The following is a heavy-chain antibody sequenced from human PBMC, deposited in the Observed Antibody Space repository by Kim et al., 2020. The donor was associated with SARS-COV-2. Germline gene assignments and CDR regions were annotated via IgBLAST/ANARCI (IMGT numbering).Heavy chain of an antibody. V-gene: IGHV3-15*01. CDR2: IKSKINGGTT. J-gene: IGHJ6*02. CDR1: GFSFSNAW. Sequence: GGSLRLSCAASGFSFSNAWMNWVRQAPGKGLEWLGRIKSKINGGTTGYAAPVKGRFTISRDDSKNTLYLQMNSLKTEDTGVYVCTSDLGEYCGGDCYSRVWGQGTTVTVSS. D-gene: IGHD2-21*02. CDR3: TSDLGEYCGGDCYSRV.